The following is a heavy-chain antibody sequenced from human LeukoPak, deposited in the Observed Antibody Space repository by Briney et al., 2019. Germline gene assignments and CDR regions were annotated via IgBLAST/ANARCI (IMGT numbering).Heavy chain of an antibody. CDR1: GGSISSYY. Sequence: SETLSLTCTVSGGSISSYYWSWIRQPPGKGLEWIGYIYYSGNTNYNPSLKSRLTMSADRSRNQFSLRLSSVTAADTAVYYCARINWNYFDYWGQGILVTVSS. V-gene: IGHV4-59*08. CDR3: ARINWNYFDY. CDR2: IYYSGNT. D-gene: IGHD1-20*01. J-gene: IGHJ4*02.